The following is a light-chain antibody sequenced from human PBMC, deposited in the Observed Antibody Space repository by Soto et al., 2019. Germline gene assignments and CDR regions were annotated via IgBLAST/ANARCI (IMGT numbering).Light chain of an antibody. V-gene: IGKV3-11*01. CDR1: QSVGSY. Sequence: EIVLTQSPATLSLSPGDRATLSCRASQSVGSYLGWYQHRPGQAPRLLIYDASNRATGIPARFSGSGSGTDFPLAISSLEPENFAVYYCQQRSDWPSTFSGWTKVEIK. J-gene: IGKJ4*01. CDR2: DAS. CDR3: QQRSDWPST.